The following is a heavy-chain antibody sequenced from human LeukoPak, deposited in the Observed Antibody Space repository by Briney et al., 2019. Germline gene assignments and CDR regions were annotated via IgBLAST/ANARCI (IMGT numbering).Heavy chain of an antibody. CDR2: INPSGGST. J-gene: IGHJ6*03. CDR1: GYTFTSYY. V-gene: IGHV1-46*01. CDR3: ARDLVAYYYDSSGYYPYYYMDV. Sequence: ASVKVSCKASGYTFTSYYMHWVRQAPGQGLEWMGIINPSGGSTSYAQKFQGRVTMTRDTSTSTVYMELSSLRSEDTAVYYCARDLVAYYYDSSGYYPYYYMDVWGKGTTVTISS. D-gene: IGHD3-22*01.